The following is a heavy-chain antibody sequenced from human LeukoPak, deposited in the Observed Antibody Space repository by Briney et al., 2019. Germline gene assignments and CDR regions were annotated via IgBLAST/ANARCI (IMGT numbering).Heavy chain of an antibody. V-gene: IGHV4-39*01. D-gene: IGHD2-2*01. CDR2: IYYSGST. J-gene: IGHJ4*02. Sequence: SETLSLTCTVSGGSISSSSYYWGWIRQPPGKGLEWIGGIYYSGSTYYNPSLKSRVTISVDTSKNQFSLKLSSVTAPDTAVYYCARHLRAARYCGSSSCYDFDYWGQGTLVTVSS. CDR3: ARHLRAARYCGSSSCYDFDY. CDR1: GGSISSSSYY.